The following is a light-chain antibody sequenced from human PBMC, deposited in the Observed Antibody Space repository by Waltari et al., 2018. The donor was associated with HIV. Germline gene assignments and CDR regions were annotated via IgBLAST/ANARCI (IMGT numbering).Light chain of an antibody. V-gene: IGLV3-19*01. CDR2: GKN. J-gene: IGLJ2*01. Sequence: SSELTQDPAVSVALGQTVRITCQGDSLGNYFASWYQQKPGQAPVLVISGKNNRPSGIPERFSVSSSGTTASLIITGAQAEDEADYYCNSRDSSGVVFGGGTKLTVL. CDR1: SLGNYF. CDR3: NSRDSSGVV.